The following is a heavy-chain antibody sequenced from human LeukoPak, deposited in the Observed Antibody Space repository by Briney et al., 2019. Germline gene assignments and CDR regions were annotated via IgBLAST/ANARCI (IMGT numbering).Heavy chain of an antibody. D-gene: IGHD6-13*01. CDR3: ARAAYPLSRGMGDYFDY. CDR1: GFTFSSYA. J-gene: IGHJ4*02. CDR2: ISYDGSNK. Sequence: GRSLRLSCAAFGFTFSSYAMHWVRQAPGKGLEWVAVISYDGSNKYYADSVKGRFTISRDNSKNTLYLQMNSLRAEDTAVYYCARAAYPLSRGMGDYFDYWGRGTLVTVSS. V-gene: IGHV3-30*04.